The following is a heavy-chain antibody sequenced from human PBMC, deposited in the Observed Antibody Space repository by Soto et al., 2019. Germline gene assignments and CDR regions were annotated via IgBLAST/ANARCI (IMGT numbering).Heavy chain of an antibody. J-gene: IGHJ6*02. CDR3: ARVPLIGNTDYGLDV. CDR2: INNDGSST. D-gene: IGHD2-21*01. Sequence: GGSLRLSCAASGFTFSSFWMHWVRQAPGKGLVWVSRINNDGSSTAYADSVKGRFTISRDNAKSTLYLQVTSLRAEDTAVYYCARVPLIGNTDYGLDVWGQGTTVTVSS. CDR1: GFTFSSFW. V-gene: IGHV3-74*01.